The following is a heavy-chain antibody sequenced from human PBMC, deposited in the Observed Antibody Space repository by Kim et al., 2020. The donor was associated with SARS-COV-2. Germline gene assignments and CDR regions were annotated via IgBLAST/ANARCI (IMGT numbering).Heavy chain of an antibody. Sequence: KAYADSVKGRFTISRDNSKNTLYLQMNSLRAEDTAVYYCARTPSYYYGIDVWGQGTTVTVSS. V-gene: IGHV3-33*01. J-gene: IGHJ6*02. CDR2: K. CDR3: ARTPSYYYGIDV.